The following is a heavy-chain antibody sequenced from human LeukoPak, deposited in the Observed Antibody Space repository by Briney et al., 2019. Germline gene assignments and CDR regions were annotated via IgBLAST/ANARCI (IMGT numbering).Heavy chain of an antibody. V-gene: IGHV1-24*01. CDR1: GYTLTELS. CDR2: FDPEDGET. J-gene: IGHJ5*02. CDR3: ALRGLTSNWFDP. D-gene: IGHD3-10*01. Sequence: ASVKVSCKVSGYTLTELSMHWVRQAPGKGLEWMGGFDPEDGETIYAQKFQGRVTMTEDTSTDTAYMELSSLRSEDTAVYYCALRGLTSNWFDPWGQGTLVTVSS.